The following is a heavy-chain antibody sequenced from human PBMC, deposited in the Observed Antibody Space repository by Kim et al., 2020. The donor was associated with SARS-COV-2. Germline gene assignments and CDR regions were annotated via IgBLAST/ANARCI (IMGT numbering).Heavy chain of an antibody. J-gene: IGHJ6*03. CDR1: GFRFGDYP. CDR2: IRGNPYGGTA. D-gene: IGHD3-16*01. CDR3: GRNPIDPPYGYYYYMDV. V-gene: IGHV3-49*04. Sequence: GGSLRLSCAGSGFRFGDYPLTWVRQAPGKGLEWLAFIRGNPYGGTAEYAASVKGRFTISREDSKSIAYLQMNSLKTEDTAVYYCGRNPIDPPYGYYYYMDVWGKGTTVVVSS.